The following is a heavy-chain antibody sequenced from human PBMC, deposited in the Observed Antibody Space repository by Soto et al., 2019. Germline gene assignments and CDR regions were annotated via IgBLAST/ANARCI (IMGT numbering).Heavy chain of an antibody. CDR1: GYRFTSYG. Sequence: QVELVQSGTEVKKHGASVKVSCKASGYRFTSYGVSWVRQAPGQGLEWMGWISSNNGDTTYAQEVQGRVTMTTDTSTSTVYMELRRLRADDTAVYYCARDDAISSRARAFDIWGQGTTLIVSS. D-gene: IGHD6-13*01. V-gene: IGHV1-18*01. CDR2: ISSNNGDT. J-gene: IGHJ3*02. CDR3: ARDDAISSRARAFDI.